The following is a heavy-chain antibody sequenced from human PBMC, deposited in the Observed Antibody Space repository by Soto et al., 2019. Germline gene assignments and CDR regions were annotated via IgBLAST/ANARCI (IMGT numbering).Heavy chain of an antibody. J-gene: IGHJ6*02. CDR3: ARDERNYYYYYGMDV. Sequence: GGSLRLSCAASGFTFSSYGMHWVRQAPGKGLEWLAFISYDGSSNYYADSAKGRFTISRDNSKNTLYLQMNSLRAEDTAVYYCARDERNYYYYYGMDVWGQGTTVTVSS. CDR1: GFTFSSYG. CDR2: ISYDGSSN. V-gene: IGHV3-30*03.